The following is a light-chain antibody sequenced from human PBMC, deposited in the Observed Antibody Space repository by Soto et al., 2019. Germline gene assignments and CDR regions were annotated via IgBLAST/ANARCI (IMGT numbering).Light chain of an antibody. Sequence: DIVMTQSPDSLAVSLGERATINCRSSQSVLYNSNNKNYLAWYQQKPGQPPKLLIYWASIRDSGVPDRFSGSESGTDFTLTISSLQAEDVAVYYCQQYYSPPITFGQGTRLEIK. CDR2: WAS. CDR1: QSVLYNSNNKNY. V-gene: IGKV4-1*01. J-gene: IGKJ5*01. CDR3: QQYYSPPIT.